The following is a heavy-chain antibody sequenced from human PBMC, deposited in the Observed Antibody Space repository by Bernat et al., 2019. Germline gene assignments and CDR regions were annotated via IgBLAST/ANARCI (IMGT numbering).Heavy chain of an antibody. V-gene: IGHV3-48*03. D-gene: IGHD2-15*01. J-gene: IGHJ4*02. Sequence: EVQLVESGGGLVQPGGSLRLSCAASGFTFSSYEMNWVRQAPGKGLEWISYISSSSTTIYFADSVKGRFTISRDNAKNLLYLQMNSLRAEDTAVYYCARARGYCSGGSCYYDFDYWGQGTLVTVSS. CDR3: ARARGYCSGGSCYYDFDY. CDR2: ISSSSTTI. CDR1: GFTFSSYE.